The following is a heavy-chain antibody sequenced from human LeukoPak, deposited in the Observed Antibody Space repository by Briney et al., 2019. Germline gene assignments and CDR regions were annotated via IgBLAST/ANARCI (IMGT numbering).Heavy chain of an antibody. D-gene: IGHD1-1*01. J-gene: IGHJ4*02. Sequence: PGGSLRLSCAASGFTFSSYSMNWVRQAPGKGLEWVSSISSSSSYIYYADSVKGRFTISRDNAKNTLYLQMNSLRAEDTAVYYCARASVGTTPSWGQGTLVTVSS. CDR2: ISSSSSYI. CDR1: GFTFSSYS. CDR3: ARASVGTTPS. V-gene: IGHV3-21*01.